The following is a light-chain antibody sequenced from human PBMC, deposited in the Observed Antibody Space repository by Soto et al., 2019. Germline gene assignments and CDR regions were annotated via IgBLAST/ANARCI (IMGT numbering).Light chain of an antibody. Sequence: IVMTQSPATLGLSPWDTATLSCSASQSLGGNLPWYQQKPGQAPRLLIFRASSRATGVPARFSASGSGTEFTLTISGLQSEDFAVYYCQQYRNWPPWTFGPGTKVDI. CDR2: RAS. V-gene: IGKV3-15*01. CDR1: QSLGGN. J-gene: IGKJ1*01. CDR3: QQYRNWPPWT.